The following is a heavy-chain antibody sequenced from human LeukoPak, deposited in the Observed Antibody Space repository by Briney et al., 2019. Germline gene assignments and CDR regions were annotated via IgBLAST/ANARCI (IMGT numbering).Heavy chain of an antibody. J-gene: IGHJ4*02. V-gene: IGHV1-69*05. D-gene: IGHD5-24*01. Sequence: SVKVSCKASGGTFSDYALNWVRQAPGQGLEWMGVFIPVLGTANSTQNFQGRVTMTRDTSTSTVYMELSSLRSEDTAVYYCARGGGDGYNYFDYWGQGTLVTVSS. CDR2: FIPVLGTA. CDR1: GGTFSDYA. CDR3: ARGGGDGYNYFDY.